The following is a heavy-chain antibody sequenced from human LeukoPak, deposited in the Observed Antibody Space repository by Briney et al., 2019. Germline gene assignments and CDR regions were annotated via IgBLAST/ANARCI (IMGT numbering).Heavy chain of an antibody. CDR3: ARGRWYLDD. V-gene: IGHV4-59*01. Sequence: SEPLSLTCTVSGGSINSYYGSWMRQSPGKGLEWIGYIYYSGSTNYTPSLKSRVTISVDTSTNQSSLKLMSVTAADTAVYYCARGRWYLDDWGQGTLVTVSS. D-gene: IGHD5-24*01. J-gene: IGHJ4*02. CDR1: GGSINSYY. CDR2: IYYSGST.